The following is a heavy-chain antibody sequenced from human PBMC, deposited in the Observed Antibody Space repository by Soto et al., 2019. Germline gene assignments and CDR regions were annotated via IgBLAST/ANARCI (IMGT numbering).Heavy chain of an antibody. CDR2: IYSGGST. CDR3: ARDPWAADY. J-gene: IGHJ4*02. V-gene: IGHV3-66*01. D-gene: IGHD3-16*01. CDR1: GFTVSTKY. Sequence: EVQLVESGGGLVQPGGSLRLSCAASGFTVSTKYMSWVRQAPGKGLEWVSVIYSGGSTFYADYVRGRFTISRDNSKNTVNRQMNSLRAEDTAVYYCARDPWAADYWGQGTLVTVSS.